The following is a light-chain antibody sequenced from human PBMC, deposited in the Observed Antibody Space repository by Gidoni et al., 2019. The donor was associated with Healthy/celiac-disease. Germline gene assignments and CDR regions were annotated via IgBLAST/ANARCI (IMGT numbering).Light chain of an antibody. V-gene: IGKV3-11*01. CDR3: QQRSNWPPALT. Sequence: IVLTQSPATLSLSPGERATLSCRASQSVSSYLAWYQQKPGQAPRLLIYDASNRATGIPARFSGSGAGTDFTLTISSLEPEDFAVYYCQQRSNWPPALTFGGXTKVEIK. CDR1: QSVSSY. J-gene: IGKJ4*01. CDR2: DAS.